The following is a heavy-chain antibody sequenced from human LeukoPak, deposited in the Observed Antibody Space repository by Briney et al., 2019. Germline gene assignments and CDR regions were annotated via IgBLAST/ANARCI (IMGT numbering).Heavy chain of an antibody. CDR2: IGSDSTYI. D-gene: IGHD7-27*01. J-gene: IGHJ4*02. CDR3: ATGDGY. Sequence: GGSLRLSCAASGFTFSSYSMNWVRQAPGKGLEWVSSIGSDSTYIYYTDSVKGRFTISRNNAKNSLYLQMNSLRAEDTAVYYCATGDGYWGQGTLVTVSS. CDR1: GFTFSSYS. V-gene: IGHV3-21*01.